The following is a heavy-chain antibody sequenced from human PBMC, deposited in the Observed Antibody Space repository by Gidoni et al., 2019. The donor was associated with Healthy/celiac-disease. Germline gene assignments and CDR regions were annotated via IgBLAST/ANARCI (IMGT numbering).Heavy chain of an antibody. CDR1: GGTFSSSA. D-gene: IGHD6-13*01. J-gene: IGHJ6*02. V-gene: IGHV1-69*01. CDR2: IIPIFGTA. Sequence: QVQLGQSGAEVKKPGSSVKVSCKASGGTFSSSASSWVRQAPGQGLEWMGGIIPIFGTANSAQKFQGRVTITADESTSTAYMELRSLRSEDTAVYYCARAYSSSWGPLYYYYGMDVWGQGTTVTVSS. CDR3: ARAYSSSWGPLYYYYGMDV.